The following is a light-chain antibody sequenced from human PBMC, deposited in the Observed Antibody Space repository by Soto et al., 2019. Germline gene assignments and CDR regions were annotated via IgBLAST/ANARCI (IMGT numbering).Light chain of an antibody. J-gene: IGKJ1*01. CDR1: QSINNC. Sequence: DIQMTQSPSSLSASVGDRVTITCRTSQSINNCLNWYQQKPGKAPKLLIYGASSLQGGVPLRFSGSGSGTEFTLTISSLQPDDFATYYCQQYNSYSTFGQGTKVDIK. CDR3: QQYNSYST. CDR2: GAS. V-gene: IGKV1-5*01.